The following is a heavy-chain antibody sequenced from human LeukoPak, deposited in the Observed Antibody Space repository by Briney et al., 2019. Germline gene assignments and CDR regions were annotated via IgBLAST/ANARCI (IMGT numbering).Heavy chain of an antibody. J-gene: IGHJ3*02. Sequence: GGSLRLSCAASGFTFSSYDMHWVRQATGEGLEWVSAIGTAGDAYYPGSVKGRFTISRENAKNSLYLQMNSLRAGDTAVYYCARGDSGLYDSSGYYTFDIWGQGTMVTVSS. V-gene: IGHV3-13*04. D-gene: IGHD3-22*01. CDR2: IGTAGDA. CDR3: ARGDSGLYDSSGYYTFDI. CDR1: GFTFSSYD.